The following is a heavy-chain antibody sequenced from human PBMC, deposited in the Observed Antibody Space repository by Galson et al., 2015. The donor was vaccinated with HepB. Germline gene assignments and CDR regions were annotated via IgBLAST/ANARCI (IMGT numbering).Heavy chain of an antibody. V-gene: IGHV2-70*04. J-gene: IGHJ4*02. Sequence: PALVKPTQTLTLTCTFSGFSLSTPEMRVTWIRQPPGKALEWLARIDWDDDKFYNTSLKARLTISKDTSKNQVVLTMTNVDPVDTGTYYCARTYLSSGAMDYWGQGTQVTVSS. CDR1: GFSLSTPEMR. D-gene: IGHD1-26*01. CDR3: ARTYLSSGAMDY. CDR2: IDWDDDK.